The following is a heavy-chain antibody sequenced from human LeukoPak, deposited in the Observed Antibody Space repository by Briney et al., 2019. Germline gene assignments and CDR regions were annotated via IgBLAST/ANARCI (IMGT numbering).Heavy chain of an antibody. CDR2: INTNTGNP. CDR3: ARGPGAVDY. Sequence: ASVKVSCKASGYTFTTHTINWMRQAPGQGLEWMGWINTNTGNPSYAQGFTGRFVFSLDTSVSTAYLQISSLKTEDTAVYYCARGPGAVDYWGQGTLVTVSS. CDR1: GYTFTTHT. V-gene: IGHV7-4-1*02. D-gene: IGHD1-26*01. J-gene: IGHJ4*02.